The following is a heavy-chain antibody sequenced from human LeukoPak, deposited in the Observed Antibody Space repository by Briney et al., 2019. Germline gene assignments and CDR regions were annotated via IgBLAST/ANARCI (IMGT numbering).Heavy chain of an antibody. V-gene: IGHV4-34*01. CDR3: ARGPPTDYYDSSGFYYVFDY. CDR2: INPSGST. CDR1: GGSFSGYY. D-gene: IGHD3-22*01. Sequence: PSETLSLTCAVYGGSFSGYYWSWIRQPPGKGLEWIGEINPSGSTNYNPSLKSRVTISVDTSKNQFSLKLSSVTAADTAVYFCARGPPTDYYDSSGFYYVFDYWGQGTLVTVSS. J-gene: IGHJ4*02.